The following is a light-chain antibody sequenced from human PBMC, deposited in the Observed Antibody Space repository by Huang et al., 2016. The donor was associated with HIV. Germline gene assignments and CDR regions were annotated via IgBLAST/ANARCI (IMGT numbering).Light chain of an antibody. CDR2: NAF. J-gene: IGKJ1*01. V-gene: IGKV3-20*01. Sequence: EIVLTQSPGTLSLSPGERATLSCRASQTVSSSNLAWFQQKAGQAPRLLIDNAFRRAIGIPERFSGSGSGTDFTLTISRLEPEDFAVYYCQQYGTSPRTFGQGTKLDIK. CDR3: QQYGTSPRT. CDR1: QTVSSSN.